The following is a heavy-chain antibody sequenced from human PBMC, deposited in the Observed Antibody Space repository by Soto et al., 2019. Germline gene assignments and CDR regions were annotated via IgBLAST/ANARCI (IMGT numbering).Heavy chain of an antibody. D-gene: IGHD3-10*02. V-gene: IGHV4-59*08. Sequence: QVQLQESGPGLVKPSETLSLSCTVSGGSISSYYWSWFRQSPGKRMEWIGYVHHSWGSSYNPSLQRGVAISLDKSKRQFSLKVTSVPATDAAVYYCARQVFGPLQGLVDVWGQGTTVTVSS. CDR2: VHHSWGS. CDR3: ARQVFGPLQGLVDV. CDR1: GGSISSYY. J-gene: IGHJ6*02.